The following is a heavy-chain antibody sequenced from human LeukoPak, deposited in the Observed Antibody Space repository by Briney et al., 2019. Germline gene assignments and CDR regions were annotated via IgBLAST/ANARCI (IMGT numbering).Heavy chain of an antibody. J-gene: IGHJ3*02. CDR1: GGTFSSYA. V-gene: IGHV1-8*02. Sequence: GASVKVSCKASGGTFSSYAISWVRQATGQGLEWMGWMNPNSGNTGYAQKFQGRVTMTRNTSISTAYMELSSLRSEDTAVYYCARAGGYSSGWYYLYAFDIWGQGTMVTVSS. CDR2: MNPNSGNT. CDR3: ARAGGYSSGWYYLYAFDI. D-gene: IGHD6-19*01.